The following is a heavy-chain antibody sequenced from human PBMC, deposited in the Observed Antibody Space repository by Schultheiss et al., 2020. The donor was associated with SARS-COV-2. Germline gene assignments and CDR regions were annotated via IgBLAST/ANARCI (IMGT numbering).Heavy chain of an antibody. CDR2: ISSSSSYI. V-gene: IGHV3-21*01. J-gene: IGHJ4*02. CDR3: LRGFNSGNIDQYDY. CDR1: GFTFSSYS. Sequence: GESLKISCAASGFTFSSYSMNWVRQAPGKGLEWVSSISSSSSYIYYADSVKGRFTISRDNAKNTLYLQMNSLRAEDTAVYYCLRGFNSGNIDQYDYWGQGALVTVSS. D-gene: IGHD1/OR15-1a*01.